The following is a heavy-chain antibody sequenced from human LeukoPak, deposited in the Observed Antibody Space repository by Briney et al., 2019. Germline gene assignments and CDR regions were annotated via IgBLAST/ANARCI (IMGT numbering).Heavy chain of an antibody. D-gene: IGHD5-12*01. J-gene: IGHJ4*02. CDR2: INHSGST. V-gene: IGHV4-34*01. Sequence: SETLSLTCTVSGGSISGYYWSWIRQPPGKGLEWIGEINHSGSTNYNPSLKSRVTISVDTSKNQFSLKLSSVTAADTAVYYCARDQDGHDSYWGQGTLVTVSS. CDR3: ARDQDGHDSY. CDR1: GGSISGYY.